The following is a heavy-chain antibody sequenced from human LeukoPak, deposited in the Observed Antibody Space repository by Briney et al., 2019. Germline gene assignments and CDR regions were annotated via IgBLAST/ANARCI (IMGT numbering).Heavy chain of an antibody. CDR3: ARSGTVVTRAVWFDP. D-gene: IGHD4-23*01. CDR1: GYTFTGYY. J-gene: IGHJ5*02. Sequence: ASVKVSCKXSGYTFTGYYMHWVQQAPGQGLEWMGWINPNSGGTNYAQKFQGRVTMTRDTSISTAYMELSRLRSDDTAVYYCARSGTVVTRAVWFDPWGQGTLVTVSS. V-gene: IGHV1-2*02. CDR2: INPNSGGT.